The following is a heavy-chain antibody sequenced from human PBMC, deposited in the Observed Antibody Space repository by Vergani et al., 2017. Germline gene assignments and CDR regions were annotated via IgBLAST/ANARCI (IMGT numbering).Heavy chain of an antibody. V-gene: IGHV3-30*18. CDR1: GFTFSNAW. D-gene: IGHD6-13*01. CDR3: AKTHPSAAGISADAFDI. Sequence: QVQLVESGGGLVKPGGSLRLSCAASGFTFSNAWMSWVRQAPGKGLEWVAVISYDGSNKYYADSVKGRFTISRDNSKNTLYLQMNSLRAEDTAVYYCAKTHPSAAGISADAFDIWGQGTMVTVSS. J-gene: IGHJ3*02. CDR2: ISYDGSNK.